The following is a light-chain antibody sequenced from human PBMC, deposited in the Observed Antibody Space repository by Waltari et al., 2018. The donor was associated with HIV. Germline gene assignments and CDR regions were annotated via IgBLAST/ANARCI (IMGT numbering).Light chain of an antibody. CDR3: QQTYSTPWT. J-gene: IGKJ1*01. V-gene: IGKV1-39*01. CDR2: AAS. CDR1: ESINKY. Sequence: DIQMTQSPSSLSASIGDRVTITCRASESINKYLNWYQHKPGKAPTLLIYAASSLQSGVPSRFSGSGSGTDFTLTINSLQPEDFATYSCQQTYSTPWTFGQGTKVEI.